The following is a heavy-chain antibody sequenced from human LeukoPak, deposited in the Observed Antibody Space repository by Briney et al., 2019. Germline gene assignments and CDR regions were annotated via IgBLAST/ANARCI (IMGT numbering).Heavy chain of an antibody. CDR3: AKDVPYASWRGFDY. D-gene: IGHD3-3*01. CDR2: ISGSVGYT. J-gene: IGHJ4*02. CDR1: GFIFSSYG. V-gene: IGHV3-23*01. Sequence: GGSLRLSCAASGFIFSSYGMSWVRQAPGRGLEWVSAISGSVGYTYYADSVKGRFTISKDNSRNTLYLQMNSLRAEDTAVYYCAKDVPYASWRGFDYWGQGTLVTVSS.